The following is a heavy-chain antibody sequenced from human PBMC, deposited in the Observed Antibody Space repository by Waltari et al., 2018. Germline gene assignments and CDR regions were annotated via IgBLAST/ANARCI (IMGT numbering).Heavy chain of an antibody. V-gene: IGHV1-2*06. D-gene: IGHD1-26*01. J-gene: IGHJ4*02. CDR1: GYTFTDSY. Sequence: QVQLVQSGAEVRQPGASVKVSCKTSGYTFTDSYIHWVRQAPGQGLEWMGRMNPNNNYPIYEQKFQGRVTMTRDTSITTAYMELSSLTSDDTALYYCVTQRPWEDYWGQGTRVTVS. CDR3: VTQRPWEDY. CDR2: MNPNNNYP.